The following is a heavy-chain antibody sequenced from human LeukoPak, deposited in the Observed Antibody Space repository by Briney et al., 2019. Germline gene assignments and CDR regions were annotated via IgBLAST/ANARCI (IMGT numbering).Heavy chain of an antibody. J-gene: IGHJ4*02. V-gene: IGHV1-8*01. CDR2: MNPNSGNT. CDR3: ARGLYGSGSYYTFDY. Sequence: ASVKVSCKASGYTFTSYDINWVRQAAGQGLEWMGWMNPNSGNTGYAQKFQGRVTMTKNTSISTAYMELSSLRSEDTAVYYCARGLYGSGSYYTFDYWGQGTMVTVSP. D-gene: IGHD3-10*01. CDR1: GYTFTSYD.